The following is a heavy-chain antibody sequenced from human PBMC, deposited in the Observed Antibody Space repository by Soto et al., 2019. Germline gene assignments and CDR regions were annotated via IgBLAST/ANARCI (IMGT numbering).Heavy chain of an antibody. CDR1: GLTFKCYA. D-gene: IGHD2-15*01. CDR2: ISGSGGST. CDR3: AKVLTAGADIVLVVAAAGVDD. V-gene: IGHV3-23*01. J-gene: IGHJ4*02. Sequence: PGGTLRLSFAASGLTFKCYAMSWVCKSPGKGLEWVSAISGSGGSTYYADSVKGRFTISRDNSKNTLYLQMNSLRAEDTAVYYCAKVLTAGADIVLVVAAAGVDDWGQGTLVTVSS.